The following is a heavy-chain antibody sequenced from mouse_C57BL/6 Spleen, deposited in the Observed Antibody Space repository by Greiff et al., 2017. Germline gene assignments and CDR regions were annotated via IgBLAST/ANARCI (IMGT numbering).Heavy chain of an antibody. J-gene: IGHJ3*01. CDR2: IDPSESYT. CDR3: ARAGYDYGNY. D-gene: IGHD2-4*01. CDR1: GYTFTSYW. V-gene: IGHV1-69*01. Sequence: QVQLQQPGAELVMPGASVKLSCKASGYTFTSYWMHWVKQRPGPGLEWIGAIDPSESYTNYNQKFKGKSTLTVDKSSRTAYMQLSSLTAEDSAVYYCARAGYDYGNYGGQGTLVTVSA.